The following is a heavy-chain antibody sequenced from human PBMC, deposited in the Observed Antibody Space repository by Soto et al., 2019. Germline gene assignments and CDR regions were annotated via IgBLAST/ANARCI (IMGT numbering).Heavy chain of an antibody. J-gene: IGHJ5*02. CDR1: GGSISSYY. Sequence: SETLSLTCTVSGGSISSYYWSWIRQPPGKGLEWIGYIYYSGSTNYNPSLKSRVTISVDTSKNQFSLKLSSVTAADTAVYYCARFDLTWWFDPWGQGTLVTVSS. D-gene: IGHD3-9*01. CDR3: ARFDLTWWFDP. CDR2: IYYSGST. V-gene: IGHV4-59*08.